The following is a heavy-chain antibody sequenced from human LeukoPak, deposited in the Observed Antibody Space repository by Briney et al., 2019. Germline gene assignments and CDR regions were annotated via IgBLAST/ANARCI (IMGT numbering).Heavy chain of an antibody. CDR2: INSDRRST. D-gene: IGHD6-13*01. J-gene: IGHJ6*02. CDR1: GFTFSSYW. CDR3: AREDSSSWYHPDYYYYYGMDV. V-gene: IGHV3-74*01. Sequence: GGSLRLSCAASGFTFSSYWMHWVRQAPGKGLVWVSRINSDRRSTSYADSVKGRFTISRDNAKNTLYLQMNSLRAEDTAVYYCAREDSSSWYHPDYYYYYGMDVWGQGTTVTVSS.